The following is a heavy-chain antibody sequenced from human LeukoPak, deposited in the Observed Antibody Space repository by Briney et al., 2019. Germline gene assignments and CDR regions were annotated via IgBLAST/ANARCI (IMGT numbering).Heavy chain of an antibody. D-gene: IGHD3-10*01. CDR2: IYHSGST. V-gene: IGHV4-38-2*02. CDR1: GYSISSGYY. CDR3: ASTMVRGVIITGFDY. Sequence: SETLSLTCTVSGYSISSGYYWGWIRQPPGKGLEWIGSIYHSGSTYYNPSLKSRVTISVDTSKNQFSLKLSSVTAADTAVYYCASTMVRGVIITGFDYWGQGTLVTVSS. J-gene: IGHJ4*02.